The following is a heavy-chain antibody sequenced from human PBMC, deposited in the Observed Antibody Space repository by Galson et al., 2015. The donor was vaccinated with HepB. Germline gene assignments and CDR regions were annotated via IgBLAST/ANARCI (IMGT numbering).Heavy chain of an antibody. V-gene: IGHV3-7*03. CDR3: ATSSIGARPFYYYHNGMDV. CDR1: GFTFSTYW. Sequence: SLRLSCAASGFTFSTYWVTWVRQAPGKGLEWVANIKEDGSEEYYVDSVEGRFTISRDNARKSLYLQMNSLRADDTAVYYCATSSIGARPFYYYHNGMDVWGQGTTVTVSS. J-gene: IGHJ6*02. D-gene: IGHD6-6*01. CDR2: IKEDGSEE.